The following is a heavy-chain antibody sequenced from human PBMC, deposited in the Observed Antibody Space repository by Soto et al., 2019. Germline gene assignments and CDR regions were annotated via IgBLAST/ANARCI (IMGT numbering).Heavy chain of an antibody. V-gene: IGHV3-23*01. CDR2: ISGSGGST. Sequence: GGSLRLSCAASGFTFSSYAMSWVRQAPGKGLEWVSAISGSGGSTYYADSVKGRFTISRDNSKNTLYLQMNSLRAEDTAVYYCAKDRAFATVTTLGYFDYWGQGTLVTVSS. CDR3: AKDRAFATVTTLGYFDY. CDR1: GFTFSSYA. D-gene: IGHD4-4*01. J-gene: IGHJ4*02.